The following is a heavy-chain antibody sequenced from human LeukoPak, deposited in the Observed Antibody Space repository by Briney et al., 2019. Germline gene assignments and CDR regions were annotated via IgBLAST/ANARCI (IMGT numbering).Heavy chain of an antibody. CDR2: ISDSGGSR. D-gene: IGHD6-19*01. CDR1: GFTFSSYS. V-gene: IGHV3-23*01. J-gene: IGHJ4*02. Sequence: GGSLRLSCAASGFTFSSYSMNWVRQAPGKGLEWVSAISDSGGSRYYADSVKGRFTISRDNSKNTLFLQMNSLRAEDTAVYYCVKDARRTSGWYFFDYWGQGTRVTVSS. CDR3: VKDARRTSGWYFFDY.